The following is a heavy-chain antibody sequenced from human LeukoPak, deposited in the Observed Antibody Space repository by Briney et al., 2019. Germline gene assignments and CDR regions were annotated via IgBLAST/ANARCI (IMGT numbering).Heavy chain of an antibody. Sequence: ASVKVSCKASGYTFTSYDINWVRQAAGQGLEWMGWMNPNSGNTGYAQRFQGRVTMTRDTSISTAYMELSSLRSDDTAVYYCARGTTDCSGASCYNYWGQGTLLTVSS. J-gene: IGHJ4*02. D-gene: IGHD2-2*02. CDR1: GYTFTSYD. V-gene: IGHV1-8*01. CDR2: MNPNSGNT. CDR3: ARGTTDCSGASCYNY.